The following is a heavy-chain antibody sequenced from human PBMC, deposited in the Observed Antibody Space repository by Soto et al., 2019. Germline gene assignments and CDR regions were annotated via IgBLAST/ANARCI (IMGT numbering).Heavy chain of an antibody. V-gene: IGHV1-46*01. CDR3: ARDRVDCSGGNCWRSVEDT. J-gene: IGHJ5*02. Sequence: QVQLVQSGAEVKKPGASVKVSCKASGYTFTSYYMHWVRQAPGQGLEWMGIIDPSGGGTSYEPKFQVRLTMTRDRSTSTVYMELSSLRSEDTAVYYCARDRVDCSGGNCWRSVEDTWGQGTLVTVSS. CDR1: GYTFTSYY. CDR2: IDPSGGGT. D-gene: IGHD2-15*01.